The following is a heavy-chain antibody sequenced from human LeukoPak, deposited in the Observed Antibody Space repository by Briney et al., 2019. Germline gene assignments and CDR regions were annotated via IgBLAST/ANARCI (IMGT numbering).Heavy chain of an antibody. CDR2: IHGAGAVT. Sequence: GGSLRLSCAASGFTFSNYGMTWVRQAPGQGLEWVSSIHGAGAVTGYADSVKGRFTTFRGNSENKLYLHMDSMRADETAVYYCARDPNGDYLGAFDFRGQGTMVTVSS. D-gene: IGHD4-11*01. V-gene: IGHV3-23*01. CDR1: GFTFSNYG. J-gene: IGHJ3*01. CDR3: ARDPNGDYLGAFDF.